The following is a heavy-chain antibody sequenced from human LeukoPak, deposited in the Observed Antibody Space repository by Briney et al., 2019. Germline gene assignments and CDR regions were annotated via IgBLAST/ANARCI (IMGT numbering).Heavy chain of an antibody. Sequence: GASVKVSCKASGYTFTTYYMHWVRQAPGKGLEWMGKINPTGGSTTYAQKFQGRVTMTRDMSTNTVYMELSSLRSDDTAVYYCARVGIVGATGGFGYWGQGTLVTVSS. CDR2: INPTGGST. J-gene: IGHJ4*02. V-gene: IGHV1-46*01. CDR3: ARVGIVGATGGFGY. D-gene: IGHD1-26*01. CDR1: GYTFTTYY.